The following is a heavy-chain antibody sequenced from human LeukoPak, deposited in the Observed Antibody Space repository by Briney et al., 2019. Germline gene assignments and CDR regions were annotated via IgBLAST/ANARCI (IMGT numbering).Heavy chain of an antibody. CDR1: GYTFTCYY. CDR2: INPHSGDT. J-gene: IGHJ6*03. D-gene: IGHD6-13*01. V-gene: IGHV1-2*02. Sequence: ASVEVSCKASGYTFTCYYMHWVRQAPGQGREWMGWINPHSGDTNSAQKFQGRVTMTRDTSISTAYMELSRLSSDDTAVYYCAAAGPSDYYYYMDVWGKGTTVTISS. CDR3: AAAGPSDYYYYMDV.